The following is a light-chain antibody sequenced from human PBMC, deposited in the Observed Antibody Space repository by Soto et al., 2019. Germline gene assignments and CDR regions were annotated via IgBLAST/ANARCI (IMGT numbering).Light chain of an antibody. CDR2: DAS. V-gene: IGKV1-33*01. CDR1: QDISNY. J-gene: IGKJ1*01. CDR3: QQYDNLPRT. Sequence: DIHMTHSPSSLCASVGDRVTITCQASQDISNYLNWYQQKPGKAPKLLIYDASNLETGVPSRFSGSGSGTDFTFTISSLQPEDIATYYCQQYDNLPRTFGQGTKVDIK.